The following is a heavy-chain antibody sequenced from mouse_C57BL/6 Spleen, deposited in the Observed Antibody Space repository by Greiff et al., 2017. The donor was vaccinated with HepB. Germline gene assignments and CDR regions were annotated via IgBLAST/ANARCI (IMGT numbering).Heavy chain of an antibody. CDR3: ANSQAPYYFDY. CDR2: INPGSGGT. J-gene: IGHJ2*01. V-gene: IGHV1-54*01. CDR1: GYAFTNYL. Sequence: QVQLKESGAELVRPGTSVKVSCKASGYAFTNYLIEWVKQRPGQGLEWIGVINPGSGGTNYNEKFKGKATLTADKSSSTAYMQLSSLTSEDSAVYFCANSQAPYYFDYWGQGTTLTVSS. D-gene: IGHD3-2*02.